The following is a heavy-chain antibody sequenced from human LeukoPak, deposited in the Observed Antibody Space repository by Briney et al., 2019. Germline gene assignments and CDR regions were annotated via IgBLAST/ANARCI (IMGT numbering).Heavy chain of an antibody. J-gene: IGHJ5*02. CDR2: ISGSSVYI. V-gene: IGHV3-21*01. CDR3: ARGLGSSNYDVGNL. CDR1: GFTFSSYA. D-gene: IGHD3-10*02. Sequence: GGSLRLSCAASGFTFSSYAMSWVRQAPGKGLEWVSAISGSSVYIYYADSVKGRFTISRDNAKNSLFLQMNSLRAEDTAVYYCARGLGSSNYDVGNLWGQGTLVTVSS.